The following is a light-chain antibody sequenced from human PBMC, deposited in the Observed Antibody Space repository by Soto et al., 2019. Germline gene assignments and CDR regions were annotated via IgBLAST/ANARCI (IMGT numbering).Light chain of an antibody. Sequence: VSPGERATLSCRASQSVGSGLSWYQQKPDQAPRLLIYGASTRATGIPARFSGSGSGTEFTLTISSLQSEDYAVYYCQQYNNWPPITFGQGTRLEIK. J-gene: IGKJ5*01. CDR1: QSVGSG. CDR2: GAS. V-gene: IGKV3-15*01. CDR3: QQYNNWPPIT.